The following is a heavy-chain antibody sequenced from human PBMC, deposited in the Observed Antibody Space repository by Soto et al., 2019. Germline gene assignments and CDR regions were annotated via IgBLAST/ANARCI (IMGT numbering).Heavy chain of an antibody. CDR1: GFSLTTSGVG. V-gene: IGHV2-5*02. Sequence: QITLNESGPTVVRPTETLTLTCIFSGFSLTTSGVGVGWIRQSPGKAPEWLALMYWDDDKRYSASLKSRLTITKDTSKNQVVLTVSDLDPTDTATYYCAHRVLRTVFGLVTTTAIYFDFWGQGTPVAVSS. CDR3: AHRVLRTVFGLVTTTAIYFDF. D-gene: IGHD3-3*01. J-gene: IGHJ4*02. CDR2: MYWDDDK.